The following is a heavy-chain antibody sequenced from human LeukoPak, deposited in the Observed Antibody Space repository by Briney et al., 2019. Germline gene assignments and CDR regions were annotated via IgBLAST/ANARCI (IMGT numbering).Heavy chain of an antibody. J-gene: IGHJ4*02. CDR2: IYTSGST. V-gene: IGHV4-4*09. Sequence: SETLSLTCTVSGGSVSSYYWSWIRQPPGKGLEWIGYIYTSGSTNYNPSLKSRVTIPIDTSKNQFPLRLSSVTAADTAVYYCARGVISGYNHPYYFDYWGQGTLVTVSS. CDR1: GGSVSSYY. CDR3: ARGVISGYNHPYYFDY. D-gene: IGHD5-12*01.